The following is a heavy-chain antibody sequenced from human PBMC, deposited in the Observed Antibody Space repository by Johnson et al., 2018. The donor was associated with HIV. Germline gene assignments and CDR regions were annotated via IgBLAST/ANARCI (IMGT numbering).Heavy chain of an antibody. CDR3: ARGGGSYDAGDAFDT. J-gene: IGHJ3*02. CDR1: GFTVSSNY. D-gene: IGHD1-26*01. Sequence: VQLVESGGGLVQPGGSLRLSCAASGFTVSSNYMSWVRQAPGKGLEWVSVIYSGGSTYYADSVKGRFTISRENSKNTLYLQMNSLRAEDTAVYSCARGGGSYDAGDAFDTWGQGTMVTVSS. V-gene: IGHV3-66*01. CDR2: IYSGGST.